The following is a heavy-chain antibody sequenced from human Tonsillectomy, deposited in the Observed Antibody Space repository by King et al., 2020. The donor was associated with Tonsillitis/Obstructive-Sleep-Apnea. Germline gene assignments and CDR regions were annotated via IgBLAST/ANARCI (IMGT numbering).Heavy chain of an antibody. V-gene: IGHV3-7*01. J-gene: IGHJ3*02. Sequence: DVQLVESGGGLVQPGGSLRLSCVASGFTFSRYRMTWVRQAPGKGLEWVANIKQDGSEGYYVDSVKGRFTISRDNAKNSLYLQVNSLRAEDTAVYYCARDNAEAFDIWGQGTMVTVSS. CDR1: GFTFSRYR. CDR2: IKQDGSEG. D-gene: IGHD2-8*01. CDR3: ARDNAEAFDI.